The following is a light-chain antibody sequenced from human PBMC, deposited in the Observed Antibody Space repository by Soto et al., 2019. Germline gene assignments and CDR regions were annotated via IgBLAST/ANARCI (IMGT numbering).Light chain of an antibody. CDR2: SNN. CDR3: AAWDDSLNGYV. Sequence: QSVLTQPPSASGTPGQRVTISCSGSSSNIGRNTVNWYQQLPGTAPKLLIYSNNQRPSWVPDRFSGSKSGTSASLAISGLQSEDEDDYYCAAWDDSLNGYVFGTGTKVTVL. V-gene: IGLV1-44*01. CDR1: SSNIGRNT. J-gene: IGLJ1*01.